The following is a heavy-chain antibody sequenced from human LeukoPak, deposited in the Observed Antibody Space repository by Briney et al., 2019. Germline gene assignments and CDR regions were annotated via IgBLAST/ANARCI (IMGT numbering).Heavy chain of an antibody. Sequence: GGSLRLSCAASGFTFSSYGMHWVRQAPGKGLEWVAVISYDGSNKYYADSVKGRFTISRDNSKNTLYLQMNNLRAEDTAVYYCVSSGWYLRNDYWGQGTLVTVSS. J-gene: IGHJ4*02. V-gene: IGHV3-30*03. D-gene: IGHD6-19*01. CDR1: GFTFSSYG. CDR2: ISYDGSNK. CDR3: VSSGWYLRNDY.